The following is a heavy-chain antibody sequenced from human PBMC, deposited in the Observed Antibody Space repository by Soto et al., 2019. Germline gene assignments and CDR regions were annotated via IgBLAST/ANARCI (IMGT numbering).Heavy chain of an antibody. Sequence: ASVKVSCKASGYTFTSYAMHWVRQAPGQRLEWMGWINAGNGNTKYSQKFQGRVTITRDTSASTAYMELSSLKTEDTAVYYCTRAPSYYGSGSYHWGQGTLVTVSS. CDR2: INAGNGNT. CDR1: GYTFTSYA. J-gene: IGHJ4*02. CDR3: TRAPSYYGSGSYH. V-gene: IGHV1-3*01. D-gene: IGHD3-10*01.